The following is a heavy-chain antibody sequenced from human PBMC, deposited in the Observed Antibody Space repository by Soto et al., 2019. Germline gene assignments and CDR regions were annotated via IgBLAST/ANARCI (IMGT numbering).Heavy chain of an antibody. CDR3: AREGSYKNYYYYGMDV. CDR2: IYYSGST. CDR1: GGYISSYY. Sequence: SETLSLTCTVSGGYISSYYWSWIRQPPGKGLEWIGYIYYSGSTNYNPSLKSRVTISVDTSKNQFSLKLSSVTAADTAVYYCAREGSYKNYYYYGMDVWGQGTTVTVSS. J-gene: IGHJ6*02. D-gene: IGHD2-15*01. V-gene: IGHV4-59*01.